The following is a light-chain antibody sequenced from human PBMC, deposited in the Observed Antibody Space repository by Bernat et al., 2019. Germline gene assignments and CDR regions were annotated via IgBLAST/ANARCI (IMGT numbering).Light chain of an antibody. CDR2: LGS. V-gene: IGKV2-28*01. J-gene: IGKJ5*01. CDR1: QSLLHSNGYDY. CDR3: MQALRTLPT. Sequence: DIVMTQSPLSLPVTPGEPASISCRSSQSLLHSNGYDYLDWYLQKPGQSPQLLIFLGSNRASGVPDRFSGSGSGTDFTLKISRVEAADGGVYYCMQALRTLPTFGQGTRLEIK.